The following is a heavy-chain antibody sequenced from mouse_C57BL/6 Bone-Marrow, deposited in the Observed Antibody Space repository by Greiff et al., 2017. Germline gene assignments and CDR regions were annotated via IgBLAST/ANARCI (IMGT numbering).Heavy chain of an antibody. Sequence: EVKLQESGGGLVQPGGSLSLSCAASGFTFTDYYMSWVRQPPGKALEWLGFIRNKANGYTTEYSASVKGRFTISRDNSQSILYLQMNALRAEDSATYYCARYPDNYGSSYVDWYFDVWGTGTTVTVSS. CDR3: ARYPDNYGSSYVDWYFDV. CDR2: IRNKANGYTT. D-gene: IGHD1-1*01. J-gene: IGHJ1*03. CDR1: GFTFTDYY. V-gene: IGHV7-3*01.